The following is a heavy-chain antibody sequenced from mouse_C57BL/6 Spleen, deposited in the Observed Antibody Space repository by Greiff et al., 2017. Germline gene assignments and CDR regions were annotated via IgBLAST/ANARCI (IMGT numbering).Heavy chain of an antibody. CDR1: GYTFTSYW. V-gene: IGHV1-59*01. J-gene: IGHJ4*01. CDR2: IDPSDSYT. D-gene: IGHD1-1*01. Sequence: QVQLQQSGAELVRPGTSVKLSCKASGYTFTSYWMHWVKQRPGQGLEWIGVIDPSDSYTNYNQKFKGKATLTVDTSSSTAYMQLSSLTSEDSAVYYCASSSSAMDYWGQGTSVTVSS. CDR3: ASSSSAMDY.